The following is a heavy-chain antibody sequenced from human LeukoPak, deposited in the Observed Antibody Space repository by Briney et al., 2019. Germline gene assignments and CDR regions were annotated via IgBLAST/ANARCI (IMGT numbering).Heavy chain of an antibody. D-gene: IGHD1-14*01. J-gene: IGHJ4*02. V-gene: IGHV3-7*01. Sequence: GGSLRLSCAASGFIFSSYWMSWVRQAPGKGLEWVANIKKDGSEKYYVDSVKGRFTISRDNAKNSLYLQMNSLRAEDTAVYYCARVGHRDYFDYWGQGTLVTVSS. CDR1: GFIFSSYW. CDR3: ARVGHRDYFDY. CDR2: IKKDGSEK.